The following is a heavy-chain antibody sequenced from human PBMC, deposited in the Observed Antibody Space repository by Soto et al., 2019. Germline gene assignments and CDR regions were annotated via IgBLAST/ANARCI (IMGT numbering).Heavy chain of an antibody. J-gene: IGHJ4*02. D-gene: IGHD2-21*01. CDR1: GVTFTSET. V-gene: IGHV1-69*13. Sequence: SVKVSFKASGVTFTSETISWLRQAPGQGLEWMGGIIPLFGAASYAQKFQGRVTITADESTSTVYMELSSLRSDDMAVYYCATELGENPASPFDSWGQGTLVTVLL. CDR2: IIPLFGAA. CDR3: ATELGENPASPFDS.